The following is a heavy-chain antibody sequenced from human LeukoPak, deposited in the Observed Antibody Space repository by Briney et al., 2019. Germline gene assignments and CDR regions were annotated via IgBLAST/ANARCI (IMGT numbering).Heavy chain of an antibody. CDR1: GGSISSYY. CDR2: FRYSGNT. V-gene: IGHV4-59*01. J-gene: IGHJ4*02. Sequence: SETLSLTCTVSGGSISSYYWSWIRQPPGEGLEWIGNFRYSGNTDYNPSLKSRVTISLDTSKNQFSLKLNSVTAADTAVYYCAATQKWLAFDYWGQGILVTVCS. D-gene: IGHD6-19*01. CDR3: AATQKWLAFDY.